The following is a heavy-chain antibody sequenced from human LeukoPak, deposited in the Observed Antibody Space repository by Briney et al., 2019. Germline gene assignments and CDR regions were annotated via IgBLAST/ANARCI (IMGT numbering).Heavy chain of an antibody. CDR3: ARVGRSSSWRFDY. V-gene: IGHV1-69*13. Sequence: SVKVSCKASGYTFTSYGISWVRQAPGQGPEWMGGIIPIFGTANYAQKFQGRVTITADESTGTAYMELSSLRSEDTAVYYCARVGRSSSWRFDYWGQGTLVTVSS. CDR1: GYTFTSYG. J-gene: IGHJ4*02. D-gene: IGHD6-13*01. CDR2: IIPIFGTA.